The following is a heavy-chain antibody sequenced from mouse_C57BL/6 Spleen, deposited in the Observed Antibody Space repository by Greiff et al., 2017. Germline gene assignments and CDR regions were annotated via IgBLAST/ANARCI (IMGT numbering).Heavy chain of an antibody. Sequence: QVQLQQPGAELVRPGSSVKLSCKASGYTFTSYWMHWVKQRPIQGLEWIGNIDPSDSETHYNQKFKDKATLTVDKSSSTAYMQLSSLTSEDSAVDYGARSGYYGYYYAMDYWGQGTSVTVSS. CDR1: GYTFTSYW. V-gene: IGHV1-52*01. D-gene: IGHD2-2*01. CDR3: ARSGYYGYYYAMDY. CDR2: IDPSDSET. J-gene: IGHJ4*01.